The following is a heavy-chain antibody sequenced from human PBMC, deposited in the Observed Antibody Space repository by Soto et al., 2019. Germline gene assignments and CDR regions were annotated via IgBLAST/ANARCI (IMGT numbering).Heavy chain of an antibody. CDR2: IYYSGST. D-gene: IGHD4-17*01. J-gene: IGHJ5*02. V-gene: IGHV4-31*03. CDR3: ARDQIGDYACFDP. CDR1: GGSISSGGYY. Sequence: QVQLQESGPGLVKPSQTLSLTCTVSGGSISSGGYYWSWIRQHPGQGLEWIGYIYYSGSTYYNPSLKSRVTISVDTSKNQFSLKLSSVTAADTAVYYCARDQIGDYACFDPWGQGTLVTVSS.